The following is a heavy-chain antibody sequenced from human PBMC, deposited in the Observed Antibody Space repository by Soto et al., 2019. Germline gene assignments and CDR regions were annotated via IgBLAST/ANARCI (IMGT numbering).Heavy chain of an antibody. Sequence: GASVKVSCKASGYTFTSYYMHWVRQAPGQGLEWMGIINPSGGSTSYAQKFQGRVTMTRDTSTSTVYMELSSLRPEDTAVYYCARDPTYYYDSSGYKPFDYWGQGTLVTVSS. V-gene: IGHV1-46*01. CDR2: INPSGGST. CDR1: GYTFTSYY. CDR3: ARDPTYYYDSSGYKPFDY. J-gene: IGHJ4*02. D-gene: IGHD3-22*01.